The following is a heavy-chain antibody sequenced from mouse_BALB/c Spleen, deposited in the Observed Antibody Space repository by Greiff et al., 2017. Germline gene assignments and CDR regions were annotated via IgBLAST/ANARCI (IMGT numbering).Heavy chain of an antibody. V-gene: IGHV1-69*02. CDR3: TRGQLGRHFDY. Sequence: QVQLQQPGAELVRPGASVKLSCKASGYTFTSYWINWVKQRPGQGLEWIGNIYPSDSYTNYNQKFKDKATLTVDKSSSTAYMQLSSPTSEDSAVYYCTRGQLGRHFDYWGQGTTLTVSS. CDR1: GYTFTSYW. CDR2: IYPSDSYT. D-gene: IGHD3-2*01. J-gene: IGHJ2*01.